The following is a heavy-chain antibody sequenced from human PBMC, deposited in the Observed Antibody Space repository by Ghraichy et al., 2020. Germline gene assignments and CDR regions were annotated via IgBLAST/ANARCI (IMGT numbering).Heavy chain of an antibody. D-gene: IGHD3-22*01. Sequence: SQTLSLTCTVSGGSISSYYWSWIRQPAGKGLEWIGRIYTSGSTNYNPSLKSRVTMSVDTSKNQFSLKLSSVTAADTAVYYCARGTYYYDSSGYSDAFDIWVQGTMVTVSS. V-gene: IGHV4-4*07. CDR3: ARGTYYYDSSGYSDAFDI. J-gene: IGHJ3*02. CDR2: IYTSGST. CDR1: GGSISSYY.